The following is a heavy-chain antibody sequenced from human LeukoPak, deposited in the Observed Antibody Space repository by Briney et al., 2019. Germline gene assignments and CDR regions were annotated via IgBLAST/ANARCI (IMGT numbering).Heavy chain of an antibody. D-gene: IGHD2-21*02. V-gene: IGHV4-34*01. CDR1: GGSFSGYY. J-gene: IGHJ4*02. Sequence: SETLSLTCAVYGGSFSGYYWSWIRQPPGKGLEWIGEINHSGSTNYNPSLKSRVTISVDTSKNQFSLKLSSVTAADTAVYYCARRLLLFRNYFDYWGQGTLVTVSS. CDR2: INHSGST. CDR3: ARRLLLFRNYFDY.